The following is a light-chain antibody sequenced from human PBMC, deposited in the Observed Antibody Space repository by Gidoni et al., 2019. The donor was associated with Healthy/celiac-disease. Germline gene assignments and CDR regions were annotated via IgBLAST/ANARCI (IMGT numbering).Light chain of an antibody. CDR1: ISDVGGYDY. J-gene: IGLJ2*01. Sequence: QSALTPPRPVSGSPGQSVTISCTGTISDVGGYDYVSWYQQHPGKAPKLMIYDVSKRPSGVPDRFSGSKSGNTASLTISGLQAEDEADYYCCSYAGSYGVFGGGTKLTVL. V-gene: IGLV2-11*01. CDR3: CSYAGSYGV. CDR2: DVS.